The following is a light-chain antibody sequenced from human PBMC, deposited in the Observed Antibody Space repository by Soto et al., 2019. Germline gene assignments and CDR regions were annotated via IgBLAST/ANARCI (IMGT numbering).Light chain of an antibody. CDR2: DAT. CDR1: QSVDRY. CDR3: QQRRNWPPIT. Sequence: ETVLTQSPATLSLSPGERATLSCRASQSVDRYLAWYQQKPGQAPRLLIYDATNRATGIPARFSGSWFGTEFTLTISSLEPEDFAVYYCQQRRNWPPITFGQGTRLEIK. J-gene: IGKJ5*01. V-gene: IGKV3-11*01.